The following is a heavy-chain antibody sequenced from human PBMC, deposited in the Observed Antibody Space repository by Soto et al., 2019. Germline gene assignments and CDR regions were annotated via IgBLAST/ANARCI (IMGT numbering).Heavy chain of an antibody. CDR3: AKRYGSDSSGYYDY. V-gene: IGHV3-23*01. J-gene: IGHJ4*02. CDR1: GFTFSSYA. Sequence: GGSLRLSCAASGFTFSSYAMSWVRQAPGKGLEWVSVISGSGGSTYYADSDSVKGRFTISRDNSKNMLYLQMNSLRAEDTAVYYCAKRYGSDSSGYYDYWGQGTLVTVSS. CDR2: ISGSGGST. D-gene: IGHD3-22*01.